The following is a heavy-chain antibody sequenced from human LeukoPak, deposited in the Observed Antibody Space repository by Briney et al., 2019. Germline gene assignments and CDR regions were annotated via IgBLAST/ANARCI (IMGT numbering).Heavy chain of an antibody. Sequence: LGGSLRLSCAASGFVFSSYAMNWVRQAPGKGLEWISYISSDSGTIYYADSMKGRFTISRDNARNSLYLQMNSLRAEDTAVYYCARDKKGIDYWGQGTLVTVSS. CDR1: GFVFSSYA. J-gene: IGHJ4*02. CDR3: ARDKKGIDY. D-gene: IGHD3-10*01. CDR2: ISSDSGTI. V-gene: IGHV3-48*01.